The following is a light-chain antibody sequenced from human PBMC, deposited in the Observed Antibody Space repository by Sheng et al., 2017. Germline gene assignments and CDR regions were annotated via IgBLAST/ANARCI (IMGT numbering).Light chain of an antibody. Sequence: DIVMTQSPDSLAVSLGERATITCKSSLSVSYSFDKKNYLAWYQQKPGQPPRVLLYGASSRESGVPDRFSGSGSGTIFTLTINSLQAEDVAVYYCQQYFXSPWTFGQGP. CDR1: LSVSYSFDKKNY. CDR2: GAS. V-gene: IGKV4-1*01. CDR3: QQYFXSPWT. J-gene: IGKJ1*01.